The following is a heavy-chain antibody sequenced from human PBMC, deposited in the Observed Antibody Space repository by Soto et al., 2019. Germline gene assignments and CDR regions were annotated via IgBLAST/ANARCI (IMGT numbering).Heavy chain of an antibody. Sequence: EAQLLESGGGLVEPGGSLRLSCAASGFTFRSYAMTWVRQAPGKGLEWVSYTGGGGVSTYYADSVKGRFTSSRDDSKNTLYLQMNSLSSEDTARYYCSKIVGGGSHHDAFDIWGQGTMVTVSS. CDR2: TGGGGVST. CDR1: GFTFRSYA. D-gene: IGHD2-15*01. CDR3: SKIVGGGSHHDAFDI. J-gene: IGHJ3*02. V-gene: IGHV3-23*01.